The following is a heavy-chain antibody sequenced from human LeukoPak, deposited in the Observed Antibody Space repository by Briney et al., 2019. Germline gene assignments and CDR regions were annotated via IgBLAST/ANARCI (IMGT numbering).Heavy chain of an antibody. CDR3: ARVMTAHYFDY. CDR2: VYTSGIT. J-gene: IGHJ4*02. CDR1: GGSISSFY. V-gene: IGHV4-4*07. Sequence: PSETLSLTCTVSGGSISSFYWSWIRQPAGKALEWIGRVYTSGITNYNPSLKSRVSLSIDTSKNQLPLRLTSVTAADTAVYYCARVMTAHYFDYWGQGALVTVSS. D-gene: IGHD2-21*02.